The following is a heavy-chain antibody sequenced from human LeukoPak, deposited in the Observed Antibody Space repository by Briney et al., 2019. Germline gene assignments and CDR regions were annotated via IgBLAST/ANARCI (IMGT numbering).Heavy chain of an antibody. Sequence: SQTLSLTCAISGDSVSSNSAAWNWIRQSPSRGLEWLGRTYYRSKWYNDYAVSVKSRITINPDTSKNQLSLQLNSVTPEDTAVYYCARESPIAAREGYYYYMDVWGKGTTVTVSS. CDR3: ARESPIAAREGYYYYMDV. J-gene: IGHJ6*03. V-gene: IGHV6-1*01. D-gene: IGHD6-6*01. CDR2: TYYRSKWYN. CDR1: GDSVSSNSAA.